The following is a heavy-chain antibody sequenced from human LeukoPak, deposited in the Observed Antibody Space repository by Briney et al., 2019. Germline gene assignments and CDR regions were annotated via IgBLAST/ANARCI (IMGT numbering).Heavy chain of an antibody. Sequence: GGSLRLSCAASGFTVSSNYMSWVRQAPGKGLEWVSVIYSGGSTYYADSVKGRFTISRDNSKNTLYLQMNSLRAEDTAMYYCARPAHFDLHLDYWGQGTLVTVSS. CDR3: ARPAHFDLHLDY. D-gene: IGHD3-9*01. CDR1: GFTVSSNY. CDR2: IYSGGST. J-gene: IGHJ4*02. V-gene: IGHV3-53*01.